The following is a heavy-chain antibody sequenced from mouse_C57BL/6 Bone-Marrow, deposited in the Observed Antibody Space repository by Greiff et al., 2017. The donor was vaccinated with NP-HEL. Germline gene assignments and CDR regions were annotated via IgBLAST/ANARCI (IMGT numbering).Heavy chain of an antibody. Sequence: EVKLEESGGGLVKPGGSLKLSCAASGFTFSSYAMSWVRQTPEKRLEWVATISDGGSYTYYPENVKGRFTISRDNAKNNLYLQMSHLKSEDTAMYYCVIYYGYGWGQGTTLTVSS. CDR3: VIYYGYG. J-gene: IGHJ2*01. CDR1: GFTFSSYA. CDR2: ISDGGSYT. V-gene: IGHV5-4*03. D-gene: IGHD2-2*01.